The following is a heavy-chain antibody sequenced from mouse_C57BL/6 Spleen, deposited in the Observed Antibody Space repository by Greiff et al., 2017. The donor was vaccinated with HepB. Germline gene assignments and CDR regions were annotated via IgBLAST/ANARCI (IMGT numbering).Heavy chain of an antibody. CDR1: GYSFTSYY. CDR2: IYPGSGNT. Sequence: QVQLQQSGPELVKPGASVKISCKASGYSFTSYYIHWVKQRPGQGLEWIGWIYPGSGNTKYNEKFKGKATLTADTSSSTAYMQLSSLTSEDSAVYYCARFGFGGYFDVWGTGTTVTVSS. D-gene: IGHD1-2*01. V-gene: IGHV1-66*01. J-gene: IGHJ1*03. CDR3: ARFGFGGYFDV.